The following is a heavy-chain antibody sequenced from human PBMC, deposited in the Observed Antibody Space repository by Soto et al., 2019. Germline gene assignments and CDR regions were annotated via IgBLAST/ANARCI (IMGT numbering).Heavy chain of an antibody. Sequence: SETLSLTCTVSGGSISSYYWSWIRQPPGKGLEWIGYIYYSGSTNYNPSLKSRVTISVDTSKNQFSLKLSSVTAADTAVYYCESLPRAGTTSYWGQGTLLTVSS. CDR2: IYYSGST. J-gene: IGHJ4*02. V-gene: IGHV4-59*01. D-gene: IGHD1-7*01. CDR3: ESLPRAGTTSY. CDR1: GGSISSYY.